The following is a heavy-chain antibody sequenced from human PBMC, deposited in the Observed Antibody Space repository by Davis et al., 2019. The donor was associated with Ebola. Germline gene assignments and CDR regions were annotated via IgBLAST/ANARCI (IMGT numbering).Heavy chain of an antibody. CDR2: IYYSGST. J-gene: IGHJ4*02. CDR3: ARLVALYDNSGYAYLDY. V-gene: IGHV4-39*07. CDR1: GDSISGSSYY. Sequence: MPSETLSLTCTVSGDSISGSSYYWGWIRQPPGKGLEWIANIYYSGSTNYNPSLKSRVTISVDTSKNQFSLTLSSVTAADTAVYYCARLVALYDNSGYAYLDYWGQGILVTVSS. D-gene: IGHD3-22*01.